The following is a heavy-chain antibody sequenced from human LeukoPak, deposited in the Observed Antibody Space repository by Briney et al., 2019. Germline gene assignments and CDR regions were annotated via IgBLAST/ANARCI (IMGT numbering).Heavy chain of an antibody. V-gene: IGHV3-23*01. CDR2: IGDSGSST. CDR1: GFTFSKYA. J-gene: IGHJ5*02. D-gene: IGHD1-26*01. CDR3: AKGGWEDSNWFDP. Sequence: GGSLRLSCAASGFTFSKYAMSWVRQVPGKGLEWVSSIGDSGSSTYYADSVKGRFTISRDNSKNTLYLQMNSLRAEDTAVYYCAKGGWEDSNWFDPWGQGTLVTVSS.